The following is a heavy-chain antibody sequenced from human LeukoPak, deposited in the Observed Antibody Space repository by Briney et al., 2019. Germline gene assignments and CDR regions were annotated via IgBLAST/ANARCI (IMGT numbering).Heavy chain of an antibody. CDR3: ARDRDRVHYYDSSGYYTFDY. CDR2: IIPIFGTA. V-gene: IGHV1-69*05. CDR1: GGTFSSYA. Sequence: SVKVSCKASGGTFSSYAISWVRQAPGQGLEWMGGIIPIFGTANYAQKFQGRVTITTDESTSTAYMELSSLRSEDTAVYYCARDRDRVHYYDSSGYYTFDYWGQGTLVTVSS. J-gene: IGHJ4*02. D-gene: IGHD3-22*01.